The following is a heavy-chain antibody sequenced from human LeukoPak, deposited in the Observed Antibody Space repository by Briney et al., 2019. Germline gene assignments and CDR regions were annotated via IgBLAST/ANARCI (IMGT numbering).Heavy chain of an antibody. J-gene: IGHJ4*02. CDR2: ISAYNGNT. Sequence: ASVKVSFKASGYTFTSYGISWVRQAPGQGLEWMGWISAYNGNTNYAQKLQGRVTMTTDTSTSTAYMELRSLRPDDTAVYYCARAVSSQYYYGSGSEGYFDYWGQGTLVTVSS. CDR3: ARAVSSQYYYGSGSEGYFDY. CDR1: GYTFTSYG. V-gene: IGHV1-18*01. D-gene: IGHD3-10*01.